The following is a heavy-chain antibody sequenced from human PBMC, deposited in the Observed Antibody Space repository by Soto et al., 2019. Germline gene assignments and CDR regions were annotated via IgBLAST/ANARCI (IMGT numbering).Heavy chain of an antibody. J-gene: IGHJ4*02. Sequence: GGSLRLSCAASGSTFSDYGMSWVRRAPGKGLEWVSGIGGSGGATHYADSVKGRFTISRDNSKNTLYVQMNSLRAEDTAVYYCAKDVGHSYGYSDSWGQGTLVTVSS. CDR2: IGGSGGAT. CDR1: GSTFSDYG. CDR3: AKDVGHSYGYSDS. D-gene: IGHD5-18*01. V-gene: IGHV3-23*01.